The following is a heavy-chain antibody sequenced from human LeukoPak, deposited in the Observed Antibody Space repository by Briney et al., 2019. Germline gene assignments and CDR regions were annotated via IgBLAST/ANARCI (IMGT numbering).Heavy chain of an antibody. CDR3: ARSPQSQLQYSSSWYGWWYFDY. Sequence: GGSLRLSCAASGLTFSSHWMYWVRQAPGKGLVWVSRITNDGSSTTYADSVKGRFTISRDNSKNTLYLQMNSPRAEDTAVYYCARSPQSQLQYSSSWYGWWYFDYWGQGTLVTVSS. V-gene: IGHV3-74*01. J-gene: IGHJ4*02. CDR1: GLTFSSHW. D-gene: IGHD6-13*01. CDR2: ITNDGSST.